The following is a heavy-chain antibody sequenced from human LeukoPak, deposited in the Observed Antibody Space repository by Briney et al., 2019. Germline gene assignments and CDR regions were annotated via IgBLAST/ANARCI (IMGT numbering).Heavy chain of an antibody. CDR1: GGSISSGGYY. V-gene: IGHV4-30-2*01. J-gene: IGHJ5*02. CDR3: ARASSYYDFWSGPPAHNWFDP. Sequence: SETLSLTCTVSGGSISSGGYYWSCIRLPPGKGLEWIVYIYHSGSTYYNPSLKSRVTISVDRSKNQFSLKLSSVTAADTAVYYCARASSYYDFWSGPPAHNWFDPWGQGTLVTVSS. CDR2: IYHSGST. D-gene: IGHD3-3*01.